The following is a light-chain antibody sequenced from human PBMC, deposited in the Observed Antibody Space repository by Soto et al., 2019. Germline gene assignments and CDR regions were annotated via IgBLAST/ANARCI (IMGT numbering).Light chain of an antibody. CDR3: SSYTSVTIVV. J-gene: IGLJ2*01. CDR1: NSDVGSYNY. V-gene: IGLV2-14*03. CDR2: NVY. Sequence: QSALTQPASVSGSPGQSITISCTGTNSDVGSYNYVSWHQQHPGKAPKLMIYNVYDRPSGISNRFSGSKSGNTASLTISGLQGEDEADYYCSSYTSVTIVVFGGGTKLTVL.